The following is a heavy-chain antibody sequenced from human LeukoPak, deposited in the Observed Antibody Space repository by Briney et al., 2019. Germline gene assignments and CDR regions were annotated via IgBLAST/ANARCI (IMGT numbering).Heavy chain of an antibody. CDR2: ISSNGDST. J-gene: IGHJ5*02. CDR1: GFTFSYYA. Sequence: GGSLRLSCAASGFTFSYYAMHWVRQAPGKGLEYVSAISSNGDSTYYGNPVKDRFTISRDNSKNTLYLQMGSLRPEDMAVYYCARDNSGRFDHWGQGTLVTVSS. D-gene: IGHD6-13*01. V-gene: IGHV3-64*01. CDR3: ARDNSGRFDH.